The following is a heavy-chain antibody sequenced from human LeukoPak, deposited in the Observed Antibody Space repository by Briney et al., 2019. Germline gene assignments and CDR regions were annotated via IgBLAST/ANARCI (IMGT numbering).Heavy chain of an antibody. CDR3: ARGGFYCGDDCYVDY. J-gene: IGHJ4*02. CDR1: GGSLSYYY. V-gene: IGHV4-34*01. Sequence: SETLSLTCAVYGGSLSYYYWSWIRQSPEKGLEWIGEINRSGSTNYNPSLKCRVSISVDTSKNQFSPKLSSVTAADTAIYYCARGGFYCGDDCYVDYWGQGALVTVSS. D-gene: IGHD2-21*02. CDR2: INRSGST.